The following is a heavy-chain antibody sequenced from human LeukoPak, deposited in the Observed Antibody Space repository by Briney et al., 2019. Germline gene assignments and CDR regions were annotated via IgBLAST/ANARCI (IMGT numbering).Heavy chain of an antibody. CDR2: ISSSGNTI. CDR3: ARGSMVVYHYMDV. V-gene: IGHV3-11*04. J-gene: IGHJ6*04. CDR1: GFTFSDYY. D-gene: IGHD3-10*01. Sequence: GGSLRLSCAVSGFTFSDYYMSWIRQSPGKGLEWLSYISSSGNTIYHADSVKGRFTISRDNAKNSLYLQMNSLRADDTAVYYCARGSMVVYHYMDVWGKGTTVTVSS.